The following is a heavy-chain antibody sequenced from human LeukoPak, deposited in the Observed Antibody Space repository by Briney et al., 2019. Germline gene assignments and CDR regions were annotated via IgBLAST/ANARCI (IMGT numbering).Heavy chain of an antibody. Sequence: PGRSLRLPCAASGFTFSSYGMHWVRQAPGKGLEWVAVIWYDGSSKYYADSVKGRFTISRDNSKNTLYLQMNSLRAEDTAVYYCARDSVWLREPWGQGTLVTVSS. J-gene: IGHJ5*02. CDR2: IWYDGSSK. CDR1: GFTFSSYG. CDR3: ARDSVWLREP. D-gene: IGHD5-12*01. V-gene: IGHV3-33*01.